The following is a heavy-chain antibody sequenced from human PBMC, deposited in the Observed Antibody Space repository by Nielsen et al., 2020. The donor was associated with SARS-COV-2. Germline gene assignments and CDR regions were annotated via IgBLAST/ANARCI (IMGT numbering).Heavy chain of an antibody. J-gene: IGHJ3*02. V-gene: IGHV3-48*01. CDR2: ISSSSSTI. Sequence: GGSLRLSCAASGFTFSSYGMHWVRQAPGKGLEWVSYISSSSSTIYYADSVKGRFTISRDNAKNSLYLQMNSLRAEDTAVYYCAREAYYDFWSGYSTPGAFDIWGQGTMVTVSS. CDR1: GFTFSSYG. CDR3: AREAYYDFWSGYSTPGAFDI. D-gene: IGHD3-3*01.